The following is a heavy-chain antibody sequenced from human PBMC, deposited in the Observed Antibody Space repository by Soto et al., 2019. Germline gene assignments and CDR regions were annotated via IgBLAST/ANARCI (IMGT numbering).Heavy chain of an antibody. CDR1: GFTFSDYY. Sequence: QVQLVESGGGLVKPGGSLRLSCAASGFTFSDYYMTWIRQAPGKGLEWVSYISSSGTGIYYPDSVKGRFPISRDNAKNSLYLQMSSLRAEDTAVYYCARAYSDAFDIWGQGTMVTVSS. J-gene: IGHJ3*02. CDR3: ARAYSDAFDI. CDR2: ISSSGTGI. V-gene: IGHV3-11*01. D-gene: IGHD2-15*01.